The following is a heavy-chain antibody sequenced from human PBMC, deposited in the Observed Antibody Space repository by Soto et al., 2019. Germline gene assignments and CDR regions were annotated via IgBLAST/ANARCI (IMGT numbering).Heavy chain of an antibody. CDR3: ARDRYGDGYYYYAMDV. J-gene: IGHJ6*02. D-gene: IGHD4-17*01. CDR1: GFTFSSYS. Sequence: GGSLRLSCAASGFTFSSYSMNWVRQAPGEGLEWVSSITSSSSYIYYADSVKGRFTISRDNARNSLYLQMNSLRAEDTAVYYCARDRYGDGYYYYAMDVWGQGTTVTASS. CDR2: ITSSSSYI. V-gene: IGHV3-21*01.